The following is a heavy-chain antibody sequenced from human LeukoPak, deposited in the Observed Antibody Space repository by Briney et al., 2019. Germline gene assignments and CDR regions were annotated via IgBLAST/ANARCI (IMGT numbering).Heavy chain of an antibody. CDR2: IYGSGST. J-gene: IGHJ5*02. Sequence: PSETLSLTCTVSGGSISSYYWSWVRQPPGKGLEWIGHIYGSGSTNYNPSLKSRVTLSVDTSKNQFSLKMSSVTAADTAVYYCAREGTSGTHLNWFDPWGQGTLVTVSS. CDR3: AREGTSGTHLNWFDP. CDR1: GGSISSYY. V-gene: IGHV4-59*01. D-gene: IGHD1-1*01.